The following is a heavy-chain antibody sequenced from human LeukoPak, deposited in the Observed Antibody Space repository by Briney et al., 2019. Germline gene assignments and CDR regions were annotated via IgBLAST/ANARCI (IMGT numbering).Heavy chain of an antibody. CDR3: ARLLFYADY. D-gene: IGHD2/OR15-2a*01. CDR1: GGSFSGYY. V-gene: IGHV4-34*01. CDR2: INHSGST. Sequence: SETLSLTXAVYGGSFSGYYWSWIRQPPGKGLEWIGEINHSGSTNYNPSLKSRVTISVDTSKNQFSLKLSSVTAADTAVYYCARLLFYADYWGQGTLVTVSS. J-gene: IGHJ4*02.